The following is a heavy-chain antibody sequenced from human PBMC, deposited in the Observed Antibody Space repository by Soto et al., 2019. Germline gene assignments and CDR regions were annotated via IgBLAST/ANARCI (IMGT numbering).Heavy chain of an antibody. Sequence: QVQLVESGGGVVQPGTSLRLTCAASGFIFSGSGMHWVRQAPGKGLEWVALVAYDGSRTHYGDSVKDRFTISRDNAENTLYLQMTSLRPEDTAVYYCARWVSDSMYDNSGKLGSWGQGTLVIVSS. CDR3: ARWVSDSMYDNSGKLGS. CDR2: VAYDGSRT. CDR1: GFIFSGSG. V-gene: IGHV3-30*03. D-gene: IGHD3-22*01. J-gene: IGHJ5*02.